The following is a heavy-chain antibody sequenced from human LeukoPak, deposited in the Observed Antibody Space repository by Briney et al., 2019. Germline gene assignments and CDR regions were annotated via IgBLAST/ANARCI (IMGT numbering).Heavy chain of an antibody. J-gene: IGHJ4*02. Sequence: ASVKVSCKASGYTFPSYFMHWVRQAPGQGLEWMGIINPTGGSTTYAQKFQGRVTITADESTSTAYMELSSLRSEDTAVYYCARDLDSSGNDYWGQGTLVTVSS. CDR1: GYTFPSYF. CDR3: ARDLDSSGNDY. D-gene: IGHD6-19*01. V-gene: IGHV1-46*01. CDR2: INPTGGST.